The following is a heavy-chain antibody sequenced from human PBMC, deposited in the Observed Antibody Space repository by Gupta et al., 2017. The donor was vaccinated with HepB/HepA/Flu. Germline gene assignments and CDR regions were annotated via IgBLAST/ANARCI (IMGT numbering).Heavy chain of an antibody. CDR3: ARLVGHYYYDMDV. Sequence: QLPLHASVPGLVQPSETLSLPCSVSGGSISSSGYYWAWILQAPGKGLEWIGNIYYSGSAYYNPSLKSRISRAVDKSKNEFSRRLXSXTAADTXVVDCARLVGHYYYDMDVWGRGTTVIVSS. CDR2: IYYSGSA. CDR1: GGSISSSGYY. V-gene: IGHV4-39*01. J-gene: IGHJ6*03. D-gene: IGHD2-15*01.